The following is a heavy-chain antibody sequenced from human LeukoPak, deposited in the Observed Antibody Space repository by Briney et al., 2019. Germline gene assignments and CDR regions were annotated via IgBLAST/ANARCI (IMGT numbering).Heavy chain of an antibody. J-gene: IGHJ3*02. CDR3: ARDRYVWGSYRAHPGDAFDI. CDR1: GYTFTSYY. CDR2: INPSGGST. Sequence: GASVKVSCKASGYTFTSYYMHWVRQAPGQGLEWMGIINPSGGSTSYAQKLQGRVTMTTDTSTSTAYMELRSLRSDDTAVYYCARDRYVWGSYRAHPGDAFDIWGQGTMVTVSS. D-gene: IGHD3-16*02. V-gene: IGHV1-46*01.